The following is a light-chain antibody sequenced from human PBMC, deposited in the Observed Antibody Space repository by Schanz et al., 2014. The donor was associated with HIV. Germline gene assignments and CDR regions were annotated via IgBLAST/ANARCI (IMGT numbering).Light chain of an antibody. Sequence: QSALTQPASVSGSPGQSITISCTGTSSDVGGYNYVSWYQQPPGKAPKLMIYDVTNRPSGVSNRFSGSKSGNTASLTISGLQAEDEADYYCQSYDSSLSGSYVFGTGTKLTVL. CDR1: SSDVGGYNY. J-gene: IGLJ1*01. CDR3: QSYDSSLSGSYV. V-gene: IGLV2-14*03. CDR2: DVT.